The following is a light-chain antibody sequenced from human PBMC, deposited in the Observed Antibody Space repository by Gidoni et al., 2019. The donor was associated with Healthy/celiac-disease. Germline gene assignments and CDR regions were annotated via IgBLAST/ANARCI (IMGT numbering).Light chain of an antibody. CDR2: QDS. CDR3: QAWDSSTGE. V-gene: IGLV3-1*01. Sequence: SYELTQPPSVSVSPGQTASITCSGDKLGDKYACWYQQKPGQSPVLVIYQDSKRPSGIPERLSGSNSGNTATLTISGTQAMDEAYYYCQAWDSSTGEVGGGTKLTVL. J-gene: IGLJ2*01. CDR1: KLGDKY.